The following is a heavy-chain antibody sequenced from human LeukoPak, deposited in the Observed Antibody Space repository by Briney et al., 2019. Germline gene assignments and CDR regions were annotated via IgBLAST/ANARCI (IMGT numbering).Heavy chain of an antibody. J-gene: IGHJ2*01. V-gene: IGHV6-1*01. CDR3: ARGYYYGFGEDWYFDL. Sequence: PSQTLSLTCAISGDSVSSNSAAWNWIRQSPSRGLEWLGRTYYRSKWHNDYAVSVKSRITINPDTSKNQFSLQLNSVTPEDTAVYYCARGYYYGFGEDWYFDLWGRGTLVTVSS. CDR2: TYYRSKWHN. CDR1: GDSVSSNSAA. D-gene: IGHD3-10*01.